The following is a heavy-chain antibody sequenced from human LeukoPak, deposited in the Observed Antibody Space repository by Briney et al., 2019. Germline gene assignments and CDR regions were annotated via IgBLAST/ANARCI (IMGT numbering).Heavy chain of an antibody. D-gene: IGHD6-19*01. CDR2: VYYSGTA. CDR1: GGSMRSYY. CDR3: ARTKSGWYYSDY. V-gene: IGHV4-59*08. Sequence: KPSETLSLTCTVSGGSMRSYYWSWIRQPPGKGLELIGYVYYSGTANYKPSLESRVTILVDTSKNQFSLNLSSVTAADTAVYYCARTKSGWYYSDYWGQGTLVSVSS. J-gene: IGHJ4*02.